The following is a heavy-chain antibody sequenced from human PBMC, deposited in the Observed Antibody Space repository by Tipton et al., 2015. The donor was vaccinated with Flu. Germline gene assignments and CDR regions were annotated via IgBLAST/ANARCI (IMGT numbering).Heavy chain of an antibody. Sequence: TLSLTCTVSGDSITDYYWSWIRQPPGKGLEWIGYIYHTGSTNYNPSLKSRVTISVDTSKNQFSLRLSSVTAADTAVYYCAKIGYCSETTCYYNWLDPWGQGTLVTVSS. D-gene: IGHD2-2*03. V-gene: IGHV4-59*01. CDR3: AKIGYCSETTCYYNWLDP. J-gene: IGHJ5*02. CDR1: GDSITDYY. CDR2: IYHTGST.